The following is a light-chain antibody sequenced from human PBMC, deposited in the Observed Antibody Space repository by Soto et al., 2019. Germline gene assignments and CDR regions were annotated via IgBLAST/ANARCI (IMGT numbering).Light chain of an antibody. CDR3: SSYASSSSVVVGGSVV. CDR2: EVN. Sequence: QSALTQPASVSGSPGQSITISCTGSSSDVGGYNYVSWYQHHPGKAPKLMIYEVNNRPSGVSNRFSGSKSGNTASLTISGLQAEDEADYYCSSYASSSSVVVGGSVVFGGGTKVTVL. CDR1: SSDVGGYNY. V-gene: IGLV2-14*01. J-gene: IGLJ2*01.